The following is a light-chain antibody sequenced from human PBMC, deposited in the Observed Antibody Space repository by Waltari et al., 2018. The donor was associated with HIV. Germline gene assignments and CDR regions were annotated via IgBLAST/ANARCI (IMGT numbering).Light chain of an antibody. J-gene: IGLJ1*01. CDR2: FNK. Sequence: INFNKHRASGVPDRFSASKSGNSASLVITGLQAEDEADYYCQSYDGSLSGTYVFGTGTKVTVL. CDR3: QSYDGSLSGTYV. V-gene: IGLV1-40*01.